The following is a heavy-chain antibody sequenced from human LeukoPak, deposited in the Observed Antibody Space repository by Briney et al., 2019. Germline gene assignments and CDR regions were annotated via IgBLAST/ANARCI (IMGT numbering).Heavy chain of an antibody. Sequence: PSETLSFSCTVSGGTISRYYWSWIRQPPGKGLEWIAYIDYSGSTNYNPSLKSRLTISLDASKNQFSLKLISVTAADTAVYYCARDRRRDRLHAFDIWGQGTMVTVSS. CDR1: GGTISRYY. J-gene: IGHJ3*02. CDR3: ARDRRRDRLHAFDI. D-gene: IGHD1-26*01. CDR2: IDYSGST. V-gene: IGHV4-59*01.